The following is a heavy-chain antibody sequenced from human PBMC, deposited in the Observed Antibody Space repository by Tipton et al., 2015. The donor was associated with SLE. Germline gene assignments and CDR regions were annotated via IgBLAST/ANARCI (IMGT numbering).Heavy chain of an antibody. D-gene: IGHD3-9*01. CDR3: ARTKLRYFDWPYNWFDP. CDR2: IYYSGST. CDR1: GGSFSGYY. J-gene: IGHJ5*02. V-gene: IGHV4-34*01. Sequence: TLSLTCAVYGGSFSGYYWSWIRQPPGKGLEWIGSIYYSGSTYYNPSLKSRVTISVDTSKNQFSLKLSSVTAADTAVYYCARTKLRYFDWPYNWFDPWGQGTLVTASS.